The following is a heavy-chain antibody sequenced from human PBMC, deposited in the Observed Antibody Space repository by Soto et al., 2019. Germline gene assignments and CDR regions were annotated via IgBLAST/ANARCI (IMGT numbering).Heavy chain of an antibody. CDR1: GGSVSSGSYY. J-gene: IGHJ5*02. V-gene: IGHV4-61*02. D-gene: IGHD3-16*02. Sequence: SETLSLTCTVSGGSVSSGSYYWSWIRQSAAKGLEWIGRIYASGTTNYNPSFKSRVTMSVDTSRNQFSLNVKSVTAADTALYYCVKNYRSDGPGWFDPWGQGIQVTVSS. CDR3: VKNYRSDGPGWFDP. CDR2: IYASGTT.